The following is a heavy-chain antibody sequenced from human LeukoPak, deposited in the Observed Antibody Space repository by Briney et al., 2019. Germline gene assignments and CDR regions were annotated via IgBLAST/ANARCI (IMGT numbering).Heavy chain of an antibody. CDR1: GASMTSSNW. J-gene: IGHJ6*03. D-gene: IGHD1-26*01. CDR2: ISHSGST. CDR3: ARGGNSGSLERGNYYYYYMDV. V-gene: IGHV4-4*02. Sequence: KPSGTLSLTCAISGASMTSSNWWSWVRQPPGKGLEWIGEISHSGSTNYNPSLKSRVTISVDKSKTQFSLKVNSVTAADTAVYYCARGGNSGSLERGNYYYYYMDVWGKGTTVTVSS.